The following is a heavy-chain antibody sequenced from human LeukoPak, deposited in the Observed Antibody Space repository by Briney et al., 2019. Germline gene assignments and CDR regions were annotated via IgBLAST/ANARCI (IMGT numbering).Heavy chain of an antibody. CDR3: AKDIVIIPAASYAFDI. J-gene: IGHJ3*02. CDR2: ISGSGTST. CDR1: GXSFSAYA. V-gene: IGHV3-23*01. Sequence: PGGSLRLSCAASGXSFSAYAMSWVRQAPGKGLEWVSVISGSGTSTYYADSVKGRFTISRDNSKNTLYLQTNSLRADDTAVYYCAKDIVIIPAASYAFDIWGQGTMVIVSS. D-gene: IGHD2-2*01.